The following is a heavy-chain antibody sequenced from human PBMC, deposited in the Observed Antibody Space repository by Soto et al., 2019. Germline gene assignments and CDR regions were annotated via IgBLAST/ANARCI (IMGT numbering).Heavy chain of an antibody. D-gene: IGHD2-2*01. V-gene: IGHV3-7*03. Sequence: GGSLRLSCAASGFIFSDYWMSWVRQAPGKGPEWVANIKFDGSEKQYVDSVRGRFTISRDNSRNSLFLQMNSLRAGDTAVYYCVKDGGYCSSSTCYSPRNHYFDSWGQGTLVTVSS. J-gene: IGHJ4*02. CDR2: IKFDGSEK. CDR3: VKDGGYCSSSTCYSPRNHYFDS. CDR1: GFIFSDYW.